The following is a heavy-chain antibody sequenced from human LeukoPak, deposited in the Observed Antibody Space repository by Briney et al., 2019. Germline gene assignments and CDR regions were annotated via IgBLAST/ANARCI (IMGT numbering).Heavy chain of an antibody. J-gene: IGHJ4*02. CDR3: AKDMGSGIDY. Sequence: PGRSLRLSCAASGFTFDDYAMHWVRQALGKGLEWVSGISWNSGSIGYADSVKGRFTISRDNAKNSLYLQMNSLRAEDTALYYCAKDMGSGIDYWGQGTLVTVSP. CDR2: ISWNSGSI. V-gene: IGHV3-9*01. D-gene: IGHD2-15*01. CDR1: GFTFDDYA.